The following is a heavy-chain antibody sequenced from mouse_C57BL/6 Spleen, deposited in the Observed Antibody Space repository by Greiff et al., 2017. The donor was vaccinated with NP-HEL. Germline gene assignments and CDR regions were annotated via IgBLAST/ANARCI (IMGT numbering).Heavy chain of an antibody. CDR1: GYTFTDYN. CDR2: INPNNGGT. V-gene: IGHV1-18*01. D-gene: IGHD1-1*01. J-gene: IGHJ4*01. Sequence: VQLQQSGPELVKPGASVKIPCKASGYTFTDYNMDWVKQSHGKSLEWIGDINPNNGGTIYNQKFKGKATLTVDKSSSTAYMELRSLTSEDTAVYYCARLLRSPYYAMDYWGQGTSVTVSS. CDR3: ARLLRSPYYAMDY.